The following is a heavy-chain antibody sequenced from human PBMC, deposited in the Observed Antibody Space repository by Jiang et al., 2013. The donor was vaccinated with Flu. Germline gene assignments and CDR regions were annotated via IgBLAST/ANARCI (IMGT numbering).Heavy chain of an antibody. Sequence: TCSVSGGSISSSYWSWVRQPPGKGLQWIGYVYNSVNTNYDPSLKSRVSISVDTSKNQISLKLTSVTAADTAVYYCARPYYYYAMDVWGPGTTVTVSS. CDR2: VYNSVNT. V-gene: IGHV4-59*08. CDR3: ARPYYYYAMDV. J-gene: IGHJ6*02. CDR1: GGSISSSY.